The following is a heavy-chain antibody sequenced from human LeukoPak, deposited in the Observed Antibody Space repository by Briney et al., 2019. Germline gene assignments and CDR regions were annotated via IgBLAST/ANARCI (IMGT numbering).Heavy chain of an antibody. J-gene: IGHJ4*02. CDR3: ARDGTRRDGYNFFDY. CDR2: INPNSGGT. Sequence: ASVKVSCKASGYTFTGYYMHWVRQAPGQGLEWMGWINPNSGGTNYAQKFQGRVTMTRDTSISTAYMELSRLRSDDTAVYYCARDGTRRDGYNFFDYWGQGTLVTVSS. D-gene: IGHD5-24*01. V-gene: IGHV1-2*02. CDR1: GYTFTGYY.